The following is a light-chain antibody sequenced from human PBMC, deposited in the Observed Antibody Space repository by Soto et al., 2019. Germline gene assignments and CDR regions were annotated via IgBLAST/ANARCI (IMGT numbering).Light chain of an antibody. CDR1: QSFSSRK. CDR2: GAS. CDR3: LQYGSSPRT. V-gene: IGKV3-20*01. J-gene: IGKJ1*01. Sequence: EIVLAQSPGTLSLPPGERATLSCRASQSFSSRKIAWFQQKPGQAPRLLMYGASSRGTGIPDRFSGGGSGTDFTLTISRLEPEDFAVYYCLQYGSSPRTFGQGTKGDNK.